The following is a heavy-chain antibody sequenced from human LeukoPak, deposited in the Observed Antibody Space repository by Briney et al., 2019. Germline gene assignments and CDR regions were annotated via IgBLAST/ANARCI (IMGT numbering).Heavy chain of an antibody. V-gene: IGHV4-34*01. CDR3: ARWGGAGDKGGFGEVNYYMDV. Sequence: GSLRLSCTASGFTFGDYAMSWVRQPPGKGLEWIGEINHRGSTNYNPSLKSRVTISVDTSKNQFSLKLSSVTAADTAVYYCARWGGAGDKGGFGEVNYYMDVWGKGTTVTVSS. J-gene: IGHJ6*03. CDR1: GFTFGDYA. CDR2: INHRGST. D-gene: IGHD3-10*01.